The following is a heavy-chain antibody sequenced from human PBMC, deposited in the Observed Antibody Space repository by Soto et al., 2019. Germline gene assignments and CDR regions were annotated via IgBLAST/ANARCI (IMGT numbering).Heavy chain of an antibody. J-gene: IGHJ5*02. V-gene: IGHV1-69*13. CDR3: ARVHDRHDFWSGYYYNWFDP. CDR1: GGTFSSYA. Sequence: VKVSCKAPGGTFSSYAISWVRQAPGQGLEWMGGIIPIFGTANYAQKFQGRVTITADESTSTAYMELSSLRSEDTAVYYCARVHDRHDFWSGYYYNWFDPWGQGTLVTVSS. D-gene: IGHD3-3*01. CDR2: IIPIFGTA.